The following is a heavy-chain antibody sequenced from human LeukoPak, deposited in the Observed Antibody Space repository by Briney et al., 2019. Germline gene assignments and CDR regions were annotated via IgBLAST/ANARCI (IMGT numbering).Heavy chain of an antibody. CDR3: ARDNYGDYRHYYYYMDV. Sequence: SETLSLTCTVSGGSISSYYWSWIRQPAGKGLEWIGRIYISGSGSTNYNPSLKSRVTMSVDTSKNQFSLKLSSVTAADTAVYYCARDNYGDYRHYYYYMDVWGKGTTVTISS. V-gene: IGHV4-4*07. J-gene: IGHJ6*03. CDR2: IYISGSGST. CDR1: GGSISSYY. D-gene: IGHD4-17*01.